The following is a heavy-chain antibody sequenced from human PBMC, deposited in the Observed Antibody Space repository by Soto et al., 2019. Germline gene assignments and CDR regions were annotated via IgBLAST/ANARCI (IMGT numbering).Heavy chain of an antibody. J-gene: IGHJ4*02. V-gene: IGHV4-59*08. CDR1: GGSISSYY. Sequence: SETLSLTCTVSGGSISSYYWSLIRQPPGKGLEWIGYIHYSGSTSYNPSLKSRVTISVDTSKNHQFSLKLSSVTAADTAVYYCARHSNDGSGSYPFDYWGQGALVTVSS. D-gene: IGHD3-10*01. CDR2: IHYSGST. CDR3: ARHSNDGSGSYPFDY.